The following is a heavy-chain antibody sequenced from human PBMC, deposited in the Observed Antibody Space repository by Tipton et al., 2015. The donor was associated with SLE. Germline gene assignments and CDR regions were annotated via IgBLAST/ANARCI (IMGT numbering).Heavy chain of an antibody. CDR2: ISSSSSYI. J-gene: IGHJ6*04. CDR1: GFTFSSYS. V-gene: IGHV3-21*01. Sequence: SLRLSCAASGFTFSSYSMNWVRQAPGKGLEWVSSISSSSSYIYYADSVKGRFTISRDNSKNTLYLQMNSLRAEDTAVYYCAREESERVVRDGNRYSYYFHMDVWGEGTTVTVSS. D-gene: IGHD4-23*01. CDR3: AREESERVVRDGNRYSYYFHMDV.